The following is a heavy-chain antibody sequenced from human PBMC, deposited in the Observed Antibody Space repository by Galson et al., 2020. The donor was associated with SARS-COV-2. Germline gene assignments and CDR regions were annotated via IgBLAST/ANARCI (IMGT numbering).Heavy chain of an antibody. CDR2: ITPTGTI. CDR1: GGSFSGYY. D-gene: IGHD2-21*01. J-gene: IGHJ4*02. CDR3: ARGSRDVTMVLMIATAASYYFDF. V-gene: IGHV4-34*01. Sequence: SQTLSLTCAVYGGSFSGYYWGWIRQSPGKGLEWIGEITPTGTINNNPSLKSRVTISKDTSKNQFSLRLRSVTAADTAMYFCARGSRDVTMVLMIATAASYYFDFWGQGSLVAVSS.